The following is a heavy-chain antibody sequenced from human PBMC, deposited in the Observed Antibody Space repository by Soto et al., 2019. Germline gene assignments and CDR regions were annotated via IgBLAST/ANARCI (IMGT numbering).Heavy chain of an antibody. J-gene: IGHJ5*02. V-gene: IGHV1-18*01. D-gene: IGHD2-21*02. Sequence: QVQLVQSGTEVKKPGASVKVCCKTSGFTFSKYGIIWVRQAPGQGLEWMGWISVYNDNTKYAQKFQGRVTMTTDTSTSTSSMELRTLRSDDTAVYYCARSSMHSWTDGFGPWGQGTLVTVSS. CDR1: GFTFSKYG. CDR3: ARSSMHSWTDGFGP. CDR2: ISVYNDNT.